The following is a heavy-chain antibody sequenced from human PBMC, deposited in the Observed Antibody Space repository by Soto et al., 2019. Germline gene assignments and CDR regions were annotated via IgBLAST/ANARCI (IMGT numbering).Heavy chain of an antibody. V-gene: IGHV3-48*03. CDR2: ISSSGKTI. CDR3: ARDIDYYDSSGYQDY. CDR1: GFTFSSYE. D-gene: IGHD3-22*01. J-gene: IGHJ4*02. Sequence: LRLSCGVSGFTFSSYEMNWVRQAPGKGLEWVSYISSSGKTIHYADSVKGRFTISRDNAENSLYLQMNSLRAGDTAVYYCARDIDYYDSSGYQDYWGQGTLVTVSS.